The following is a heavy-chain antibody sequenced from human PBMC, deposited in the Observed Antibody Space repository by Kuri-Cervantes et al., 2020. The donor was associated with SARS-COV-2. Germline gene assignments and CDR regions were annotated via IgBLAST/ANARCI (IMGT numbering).Heavy chain of an antibody. D-gene: IGHD6-13*01. CDR1: GFTFSSYA. V-gene: IGHV3-30-3*01. CDR3: ARFLLAIEQQLGHFDY. CDR2: ISYDGSNK. Sequence: GESMKISCAASGFTFSSYAMHWVRQAPGKGLEWVAVISYDGSNKYYADSVMGRFTISRDNSKNTLYLQMNSLRAEDTAVYYCARFLLAIEQQLGHFDYWGQGTLVTVSS. J-gene: IGHJ4*02.